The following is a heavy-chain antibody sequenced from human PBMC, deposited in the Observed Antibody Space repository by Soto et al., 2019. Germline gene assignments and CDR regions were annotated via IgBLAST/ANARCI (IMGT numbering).Heavy chain of an antibody. CDR3: ARWIRGTVDY. V-gene: IGHV3-7*01. Sequence: EVQLVASGGALVQPGGSLRLSCAASAFTFSNYYMGWVRQATGPGLKWLANIKEDGGDKYYVDSVKGRLTLFRDNAESSLDLQMSSRRAEDTAVYYCARWIRGTVDYWGQGTLGAVSS. J-gene: IGHJ4*02. CDR1: AFTFSNYY. CDR2: IKEDGGDK. D-gene: IGHD3-10*01.